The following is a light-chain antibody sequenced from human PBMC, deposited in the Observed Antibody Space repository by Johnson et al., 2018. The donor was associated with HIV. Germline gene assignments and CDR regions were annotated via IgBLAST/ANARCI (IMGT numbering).Light chain of an antibody. Sequence: QSVLTQPPSVSAAPGQKVTISCSGSSSNIGNNYVSWYQQLPGTAPKLLIYENNKRPSGIPDRFSGSKSGTSATLGITGLQTGDEADYYCGTWDSSLSVFYVFGTGTKFTVL. CDR1: SSNIGNNY. J-gene: IGLJ1*01. CDR2: ENN. V-gene: IGLV1-51*02. CDR3: GTWDSSLSVFYV.